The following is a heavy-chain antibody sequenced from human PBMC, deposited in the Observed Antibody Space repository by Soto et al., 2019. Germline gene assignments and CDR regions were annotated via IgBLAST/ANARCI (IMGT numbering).Heavy chain of an antibody. V-gene: IGHV3-30*19. J-gene: IGHJ4*02. Sequence: QVQLVESGGGVVQPGTSLRLSCAASGFRFKSFVMHWVRQAPGKGLEWVAFTSYDGNNKDYGDSVKGRFTVSRDNSQNTLHLQIDFLRPEDKALYYCARWGTTGGFDLWGQGTLVSVSS. D-gene: IGHD3-16*01. CDR2: TSYDGNNK. CDR1: GFRFKSFV. CDR3: ARWGTTGGFDL.